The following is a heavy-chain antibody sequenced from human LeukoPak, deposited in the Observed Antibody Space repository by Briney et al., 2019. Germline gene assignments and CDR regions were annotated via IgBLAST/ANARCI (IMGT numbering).Heavy chain of an antibody. CDR2: FHYTGST. D-gene: IGHD3-10*01. CDR3: ARSLWFGELLPFDS. V-gene: IGHV4-59*01. Sequence: SETLSLTCTVSGGSISSYYWSWIRQPPGKGLEWIGYFHYTGSTNYNPSLKSRVTVSVDTSNDQFFLKLSSVTAADMAVYYCARSLWFGELLPFDSWGQGTLVTVSS. J-gene: IGHJ4*02. CDR1: GGSISSYY.